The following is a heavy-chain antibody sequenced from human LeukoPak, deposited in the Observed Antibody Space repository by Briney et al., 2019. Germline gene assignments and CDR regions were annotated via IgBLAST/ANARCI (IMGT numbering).Heavy chain of an antibody. CDR1: GGSISSGDYY. CDR3: ARDLRDSSGYYYVND. D-gene: IGHD3-22*01. Sequence: SETLSLTCIVSGGSISSGDYYWSWIRQPPGKGLEWIGYIYYSGSTYYNPSLKSRVTISVDTSKNQISLKPSSVTAADTAVYYCARDLRDSSGYYYVNDWGQGTLVTVSS. CDR2: IYYSGST. J-gene: IGHJ4*02. V-gene: IGHV4-30-4*01.